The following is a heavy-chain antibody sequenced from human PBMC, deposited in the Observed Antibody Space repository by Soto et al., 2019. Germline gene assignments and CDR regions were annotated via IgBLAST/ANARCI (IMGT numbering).Heavy chain of an antibody. CDR2: TSYTGNT. Sequence: SETLSLTCFASGGSVTSYHWSWIRQFPGTGLEWIAYTSYTGNTNYNPSLQSRVTISLDTSKNQLSLKLTSMTAADTAVYYCARDGTYYDILTGYYPNYGMDVWGQGTTVTVSS. V-gene: IGHV4-59*02. J-gene: IGHJ6*02. D-gene: IGHD3-9*01. CDR3: ARDGTYYDILTGYYPNYGMDV. CDR1: GGSVTSYH.